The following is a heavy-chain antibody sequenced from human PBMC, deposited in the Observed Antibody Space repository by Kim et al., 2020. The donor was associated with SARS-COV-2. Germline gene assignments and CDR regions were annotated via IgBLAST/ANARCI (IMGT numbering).Heavy chain of an antibody. J-gene: IGHJ4*02. D-gene: IGHD2-2*01. CDR1: GGSISSSSYY. V-gene: IGHV4-39*01. CDR2: IYYSGST. Sequence: SETLSLTCTVSGGSISSSSYYWGWIRQPPGKGLEWIGSIYYSGSTYYNPSLKSRVTISGATSKNQFSLKLSSVTAADTAVYYCARQRSTSCFDYWGQGTLVNVSS. CDR3: ARQRSTSCFDY.